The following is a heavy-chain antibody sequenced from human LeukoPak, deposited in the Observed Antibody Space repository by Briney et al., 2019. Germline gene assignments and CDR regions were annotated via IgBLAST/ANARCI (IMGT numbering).Heavy chain of an antibody. Sequence: GGSLRLSCAASGFTFSSYAMHWVRQAPGKGLEYVSAISSNGGSTYYANSVKGRFTISRDNSKNTLYLQMGSLRAEDMAVYYCAREGGRSYDKNEYYFDYWGQGTLVTVSS. CDR1: GFTFSSYA. CDR2: ISSNGGST. D-gene: IGHD1-26*01. CDR3: AREGGRSYDKNEYYFDY. J-gene: IGHJ4*02. V-gene: IGHV3-64*01.